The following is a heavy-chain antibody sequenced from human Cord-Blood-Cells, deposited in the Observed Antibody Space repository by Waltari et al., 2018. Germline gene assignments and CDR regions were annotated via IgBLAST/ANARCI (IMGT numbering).Heavy chain of an antibody. Sequence: QVQLVESGGGVVQPGRSLSLSCAASGFTFSSYGMHWVRQAPGKGLEWVAVIWYDGSNKYYADSVKGRFTISRDNSKNTLYLQMNSLRAEDTAMYYCAKERCSSTSCYNYFDYWGQGTLVTVSS. D-gene: IGHD2-2*02. V-gene: IGHV3-30*18. CDR1: GFTFSSYG. CDR3: AKERCSSTSCYNYFDY. CDR2: IWYDGSNK. J-gene: IGHJ4*02.